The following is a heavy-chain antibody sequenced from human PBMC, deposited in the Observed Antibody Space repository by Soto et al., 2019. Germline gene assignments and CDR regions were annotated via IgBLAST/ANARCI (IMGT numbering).Heavy chain of an antibody. CDR3: ARDRLILPAHDFFYGSDF. D-gene: IGHD3-22*01. Sequence: DVKLVESGGGLVQPGDSLRLSCEVSGFTFSMYSMSWVRQSPGKGLEWVAKIPQDGVDGHYADSVKGRFTISRDNGKNSLSLQLNHVRAEDSAVYYCARDRLILPAHDFFYGSDFWGRGVTVTVSS. CDR1: GFTFSMYS. CDR2: IPQDGVDG. J-gene: IGHJ6*02. V-gene: IGHV3-7*03.